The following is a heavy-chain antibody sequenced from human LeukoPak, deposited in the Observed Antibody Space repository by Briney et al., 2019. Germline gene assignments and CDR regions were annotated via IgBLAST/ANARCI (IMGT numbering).Heavy chain of an antibody. CDR3: ATNILVRDIINWFDP. D-gene: IGHD3-10*01. Sequence: GASVKVSCKASGYSFADYYMHWVRQAPGQGLEWMGWIKPNSGGTRSAQKLQGRVTMTRDTSISTAYMELSSLRYDDTAVYYCATNILVRDIINWFDPWGQGTLVTVSS. V-gene: IGHV1-2*02. J-gene: IGHJ5*02. CDR2: IKPNSGGT. CDR1: GYSFADYY.